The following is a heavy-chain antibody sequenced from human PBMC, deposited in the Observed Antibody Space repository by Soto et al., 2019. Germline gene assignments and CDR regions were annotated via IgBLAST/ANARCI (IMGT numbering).Heavy chain of an antibody. CDR2: IIPIFGTA. CDR3: ARRPISGDYHYYFDY. V-gene: IGHV1-69*01. Sequence: QVQLVQSGAEVKKPGSSVKVSCKASGGTFSSYAISWVRQAPGQGLEWMGGIIPIFGTANYAQEFQGRVTITADESTSTAYMELSSLRSEDTAVYYCARRPISGDYHYYFDYWGQGTLVTVSS. D-gene: IGHD4-17*01. J-gene: IGHJ4*02. CDR1: GGTFSSYA.